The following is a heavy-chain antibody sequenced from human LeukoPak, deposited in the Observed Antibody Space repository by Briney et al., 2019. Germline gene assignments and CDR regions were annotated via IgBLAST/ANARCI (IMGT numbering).Heavy chain of an antibody. CDR2: IIPIFGTA. CDR1: GGTFSSYA. CDR3: AREDIVPSNYYDSSGYSLDY. D-gene: IGHD3-22*01. J-gene: IGHJ4*02. V-gene: IGHV1-69*13. Sequence: ASVKVSCKASGGTFSSYAISWVRQAPGQGLEWMGGIIPIFGTANYAQKFQGRVTITADESTSTAYMELSSLRSEDTAVYYCAREDIVPSNYYDSSGYSLDYWGQGTLVTVSS.